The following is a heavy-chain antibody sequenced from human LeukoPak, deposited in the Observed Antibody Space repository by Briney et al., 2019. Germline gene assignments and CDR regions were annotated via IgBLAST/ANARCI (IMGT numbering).Heavy chain of an antibody. Sequence: SETLSLTCTVSGGSISSYYWSWIRQPAGRGLEWIGRFYTSGSTIYNPSLKSRVTMSVDTSKNHFSLRLSSVTAADTAVYYCARGDISIFGVVIYYWGQGTLVTVSS. CDR2: FYTSGST. V-gene: IGHV4-4*07. D-gene: IGHD3-3*01. CDR1: GGSISSYY. CDR3: ARGDISIFGVVIYY. J-gene: IGHJ4*02.